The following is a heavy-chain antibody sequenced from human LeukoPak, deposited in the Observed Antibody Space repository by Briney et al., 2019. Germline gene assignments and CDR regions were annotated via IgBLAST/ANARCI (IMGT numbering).Heavy chain of an antibody. CDR2: IYYSGST. CDR3: ARGPYYDFWSGYSAYYYYGMDV. Sequence: SDTLSLTCTVSGGSISSSTYYWGWIRQPPGKGLEWIAYIYYSGSTNYNPSLKSQVTISVDTSKNQFSLKLSSVTAADTAVYYCARGPYYDFWSGYSAYYYYGMDVWGQGTTVTVSS. D-gene: IGHD3-3*01. CDR1: GGSISSSTYY. V-gene: IGHV4-61*05. J-gene: IGHJ6*02.